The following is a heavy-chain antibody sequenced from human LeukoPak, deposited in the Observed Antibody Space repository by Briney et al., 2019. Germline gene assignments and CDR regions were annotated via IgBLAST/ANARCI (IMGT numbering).Heavy chain of an antibody. Sequence: GGSLRLSCAASGFTFSSYSMNWVRQAPGKGLERVSSISSSSSYIYYADSVKGRFTISRDNAKNSLYLQMNSLRAEDTAVYYCARDCVVVVPAAMRLERSYYYYGMDVWGQGTTVTVSS. CDR2: ISSSSSYI. V-gene: IGHV3-21*01. J-gene: IGHJ6*02. CDR1: GFTFSSYS. D-gene: IGHD2-2*01. CDR3: ARDCVVVVPAAMRLERSYYYYGMDV.